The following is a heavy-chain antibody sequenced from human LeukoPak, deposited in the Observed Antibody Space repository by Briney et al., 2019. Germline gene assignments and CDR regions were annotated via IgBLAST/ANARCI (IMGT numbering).Heavy chain of an antibody. D-gene: IGHD3-22*01. J-gene: IGHJ4*02. CDR2: IDPSGGGT. CDR1: GYTFTRNY. CDR3: ARLIGVYYDNSRSSYWHGHLDY. V-gene: IGHV1-46*01. Sequence: ASVKVSCKASGYTFTRNYINWLRQAPGQGLEWTGMIDPSGGGTAYAQKFQDRVTMTSDTSTSTVYMELNSLRSEDTAVYYCARLIGVYYDNSRSSYWHGHLDYWGQGALVTVSS.